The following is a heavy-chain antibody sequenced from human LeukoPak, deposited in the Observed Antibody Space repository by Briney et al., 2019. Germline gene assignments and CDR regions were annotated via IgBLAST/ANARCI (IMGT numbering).Heavy chain of an antibody. Sequence: SVKVSCKASGYTFTSYAISWVRQAPGQGLEWMGGIIPIFGTANYAQKFQGRVTITADESTSTAYMELSSLRSEDTAVYYCARAGGDYDFWSGYHGYNWFDPWGQGTLVTVSS. D-gene: IGHD3-3*01. CDR1: GYTFTSYA. CDR3: ARAGGDYDFWSGYHGYNWFDP. V-gene: IGHV1-69*13. CDR2: IIPIFGTA. J-gene: IGHJ5*02.